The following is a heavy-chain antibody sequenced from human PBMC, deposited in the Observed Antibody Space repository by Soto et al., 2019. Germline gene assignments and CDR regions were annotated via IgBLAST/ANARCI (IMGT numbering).Heavy chain of an antibody. CDR2: INPSGGST. V-gene: IGHV1-46*01. CDR3: ARDGGNCSSTSCASYYFDY. Sequence: ASVKVSCKASGYTFTSYSMHWVRQAPGQGLEWMGIINPSGGSTSYAQKFQGRVTLTRDTSTRTVYMELSSLRSEDTAVYYCARDGGNCSSTSCASYYFDYWGQGTLVTVSS. J-gene: IGHJ4*02. CDR1: GYTFTSYS. D-gene: IGHD2-2*01.